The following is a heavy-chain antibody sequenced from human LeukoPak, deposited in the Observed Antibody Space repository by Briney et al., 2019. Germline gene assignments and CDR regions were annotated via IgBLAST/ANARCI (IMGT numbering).Heavy chain of an antibody. V-gene: IGHV3-7*01. D-gene: IGHD3-3*01. J-gene: IGHJ4*02. CDR3: ARDDFWRGYYCDY. Sequence: PGGSLRLSCAASEFTFSNYWMSWVRQAPGKGLEWVANIKKDGSEKYYADSVKGRFTISRDNAKNSVYLQMSSLRVEDTAVYYCARDDFWRGYYCDYWGQGTLVTVSS. CDR2: IKKDGSEK. CDR1: EFTFSNYW.